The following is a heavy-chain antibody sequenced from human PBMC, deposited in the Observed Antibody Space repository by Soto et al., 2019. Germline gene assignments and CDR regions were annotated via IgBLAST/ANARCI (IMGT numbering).Heavy chain of an antibody. CDR3: AIFSGAMDV. Sequence: EVQLVESGGVVVQPGGSLRLSCEASGFRFDDYDMHWVRHAPGEGLEWVSRIGWDGGSANYVESVIGRFTISRDNSTKSLYLPRNSLRPEDTALYYCAIFSGAMDVWGQGTTVTVTS. CDR2: IGWDGGSA. J-gene: IGHJ6*02. V-gene: IGHV3-43D*04. CDR1: GFRFDDYD.